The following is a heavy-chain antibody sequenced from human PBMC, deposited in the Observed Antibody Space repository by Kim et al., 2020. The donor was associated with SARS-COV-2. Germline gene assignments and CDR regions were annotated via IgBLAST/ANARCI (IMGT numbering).Heavy chain of an antibody. J-gene: IGHJ4*02. V-gene: IGHV3-11*06. CDR3: ARDGRFGELFGYFDY. CDR2: ISSSSSYT. D-gene: IGHD3-10*01. Sequence: GGSLRLSCAASGFTFSDYYMSWIRQAPGKGLEWVSYISSSSSYTNYADSVKGRFTISRDNAKNSLYLQMNSLGAEDTAVYYCARDGRFGELFGYFDYWGQGTLVTVSS. CDR1: GFTFSDYY.